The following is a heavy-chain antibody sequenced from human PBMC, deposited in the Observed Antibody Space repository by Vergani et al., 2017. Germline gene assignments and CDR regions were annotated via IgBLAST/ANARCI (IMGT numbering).Heavy chain of an antibody. D-gene: IGHD3-10*01. CDR1: GGSISSYY. CDR2: IYYTGST. J-gene: IGHJ4*02. Sequence: QVQLQESGPGLVKPSETLSLTCIVSGGSISSYYWNWIRQPPGKGLDWIGYIYYTGSTNYNPSLKSRVTISVDTSKNQFSLKLSSVTAADPAVYYRAREVGSYYGSDWGQGTLVTVSS. CDR3: AREVGSYYGSD. V-gene: IGHV4-59*13.